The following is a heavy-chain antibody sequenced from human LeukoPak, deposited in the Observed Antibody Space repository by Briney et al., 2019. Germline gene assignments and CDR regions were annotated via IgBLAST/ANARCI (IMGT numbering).Heavy chain of an antibody. J-gene: IGHJ5*02. D-gene: IGHD2-2*01. CDR2: INPNSGGT. CDR1: GDTFTGYY. CDR3: ARRRVVDFWFDP. Sequence: GAPVKSSCEASGDTFTGYYMHWGRQAPGHGLEWMGLINPNSGGTNYAQKFQGRVTMTRDTSISTAYMELSRLRSDDTAVYYCARRRVVDFWFDPWGQGTLVTVSS. V-gene: IGHV1-2*02.